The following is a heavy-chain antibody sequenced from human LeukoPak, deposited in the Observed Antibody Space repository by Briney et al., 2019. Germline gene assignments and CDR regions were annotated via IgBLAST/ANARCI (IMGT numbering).Heavy chain of an antibody. CDR3: AREKLRPRDLHSYGYRYYMDV. D-gene: IGHD5-18*01. CDR1: GFTFSSYS. V-gene: IGHV3-21*01. CDR2: IISSSSYI. J-gene: IGHJ6*03. Sequence: GGSLRLSCAASGFTFSSYSMNWVRQAPGKGLEWVSSIISSSSYIYYADSVKGRFTISRDNAKNSLYLQMNSLRAEDTAVYYCAREKLRPRDLHSYGYRYYMDVWGKGTTVTVSS.